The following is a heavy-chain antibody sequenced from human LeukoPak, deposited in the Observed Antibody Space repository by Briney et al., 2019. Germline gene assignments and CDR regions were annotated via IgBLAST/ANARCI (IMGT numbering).Heavy chain of an antibody. CDR2: MNPNSGNT. V-gene: IGHV1-8*01. CDR1: GYTFTSYD. CDR3: ARVEDYGDYVYDRFDY. J-gene: IGHJ4*02. Sequence: ASVKVSCNASGYTFTSYDINWVRQATGQGLEWMGWMNPNSGNTGYAQRFQGRVTMTRNTSISTAYMELSSLRSEDTAVYYCARVEDYGDYVYDRFDYWGQGTLVTVSS. D-gene: IGHD4-17*01.